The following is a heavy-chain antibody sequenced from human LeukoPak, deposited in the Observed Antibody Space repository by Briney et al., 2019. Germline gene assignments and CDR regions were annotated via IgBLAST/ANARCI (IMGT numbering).Heavy chain of an antibody. J-gene: IGHJ3*02. CDR1: GGSISSSSYY. CDR3: ARVWDPQDAFDI. CDR2: IYYSGST. Sequence: SETLSLTCTVSGGSISSSSYYWGWIRQPPGKGLEWIGSIYYSGSTYYNPSLKSRVTISVDTSKNQSSLKLSSVTAADTAVYYCARVWDPQDAFDIWGQGTMVTVSS. D-gene: IGHD1-26*01. V-gene: IGHV4-39*07.